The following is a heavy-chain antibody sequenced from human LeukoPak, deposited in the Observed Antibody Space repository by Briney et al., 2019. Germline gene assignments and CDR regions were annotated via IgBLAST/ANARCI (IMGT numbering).Heavy chain of an antibody. V-gene: IGHV4-38-2*02. CDR3: ARDRTKHTVTTHFDL. CDR2: AYYRGST. D-gene: IGHD4-17*01. Sequence: SSETLSLTCTVSGYSISSGYYWGWIRQPPGKGLEWIGCAYYRGSTDYNPSIKSRVTISVDTSKNQLSLRLDSVTAADTAVYYCARDRTKHTVTTHFDLWGQGSLVVVSS. J-gene: IGHJ4*02. CDR1: GYSISSGYY.